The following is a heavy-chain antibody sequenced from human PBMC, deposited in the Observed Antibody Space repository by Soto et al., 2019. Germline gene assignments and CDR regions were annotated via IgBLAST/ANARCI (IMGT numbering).Heavy chain of an antibody. Sequence: QITLKESGPTLVEPTQTLTLTCTFSGFSLSTGGVGVAWIRQSPGKALEWLAVIYWDDDKRYSPSLKNRLTITKDTSENQVVFTMTNMDPVDTATYYCAHTPFFGDKLDYWGRGTLVTVSS. CDR2: IYWDDDK. D-gene: IGHD2-21*01. V-gene: IGHV2-5*02. CDR1: GFSLSTGGVG. J-gene: IGHJ4*02. CDR3: AHTPFFGDKLDY.